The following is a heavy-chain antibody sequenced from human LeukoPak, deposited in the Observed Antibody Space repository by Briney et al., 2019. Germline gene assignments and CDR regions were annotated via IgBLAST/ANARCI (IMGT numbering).Heavy chain of an antibody. V-gene: IGHV1-2*02. CDR2: INPNSGGT. Sequence: ASVKVSCKASGYTFTGYYMHWVRQAPGQGLEWMGWINPNSGGTNYAQKFQGRATMTRDTSISTAYMELSRLRSDDTAVYYCARVYYDSSGWGVGYYYYYYMDVWGKGTTVTVSS. CDR3: ARVYYDSSGWGVGYYYYYYMDV. D-gene: IGHD3-22*01. CDR1: GYTFTGYY. J-gene: IGHJ6*03.